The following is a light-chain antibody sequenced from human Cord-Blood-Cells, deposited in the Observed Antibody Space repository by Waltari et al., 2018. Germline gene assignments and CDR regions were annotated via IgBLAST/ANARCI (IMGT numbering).Light chain of an antibody. CDR3: QQYGSSFT. Sequence: EIVLTQSPGTLSLSPGERDNLSCRASQSVSSSYLAWYQQKPGQAPRLRIYGASSRATGIPDRFSGSGSGTDFTLTISRLEPEDFAVYYCQQYGSSFTFGPGTKVDIK. V-gene: IGKV3-20*01. CDR2: GAS. J-gene: IGKJ3*01. CDR1: QSVSSSY.